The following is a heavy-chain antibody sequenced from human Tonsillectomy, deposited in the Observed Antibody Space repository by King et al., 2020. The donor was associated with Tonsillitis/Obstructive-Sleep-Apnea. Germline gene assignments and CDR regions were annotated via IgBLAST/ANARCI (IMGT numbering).Heavy chain of an antibody. CDR2: INPSSGDT. CDR3: SRSTLTTPLHY. CDR1: GYTFTGYY. D-gene: IGHD4-11*01. V-gene: IGHV1-46*01. Sequence: VQLVESGADVKRPGASVKVSCTTSGYTFTGYYIHWVRQAPGQGLAWMGIINPSSGDTTYAQHFQDRLSMTRDTSTTTVYMDLSSLRSDDTAIYYCSRSTLTTPLHYWGQGTLVTVSS. J-gene: IGHJ4*02.